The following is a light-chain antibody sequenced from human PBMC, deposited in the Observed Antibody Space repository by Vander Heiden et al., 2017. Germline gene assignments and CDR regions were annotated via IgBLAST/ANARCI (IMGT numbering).Light chain of an antibody. V-gene: IGLV3-25*03. Sequence: SYELTQPPSVSVSQGQTARITCSGDGLTKEYAYWYQQKPGQAPVLVVYKDSERPSGIPERFSGSSSGTTVTLTISGVQEEDEADYYCQSADSSGTYVFGTGTKVTGL. CDR1: GLTKEY. CDR3: QSADSSGTYV. J-gene: IGLJ1*01. CDR2: KDS.